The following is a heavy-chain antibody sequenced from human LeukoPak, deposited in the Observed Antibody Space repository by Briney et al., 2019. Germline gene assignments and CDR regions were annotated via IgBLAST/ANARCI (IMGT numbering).Heavy chain of an antibody. CDR2: IYHSGST. J-gene: IGHJ4*02. V-gene: IGHV4-38-2*01. CDR3: ARHEYDFWSGPFDY. Sequence: SETLSLTCAVSGYSISSGYYWGWIRQPPGKGLEWIGSIYHSGSTYYNPSLKSRVPISVDTSKNQFSLQLSSVTAADTAVYYCARHEYDFWSGPFDYWGQGTLVTVSS. CDR1: GYSISSGYY. D-gene: IGHD3-3*01.